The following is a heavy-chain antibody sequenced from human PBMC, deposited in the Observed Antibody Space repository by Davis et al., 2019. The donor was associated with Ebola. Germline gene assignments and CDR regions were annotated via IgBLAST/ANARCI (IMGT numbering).Heavy chain of an antibody. D-gene: IGHD2-15*01. Sequence: MPSETLSLTCAVSGGSISSGNWWSWVRQSPGKGLEWIGDIYHSGTPNYNPSLKSRVTISVDKPMNQFSLKLSSATAADTAVYYCASAIVVLMDVWGQGTTVTVSS. CDR1: GGSISSGNW. J-gene: IGHJ6*02. V-gene: IGHV4/OR15-8*01. CDR2: IYHSGTP. CDR3: ASAIVVLMDV.